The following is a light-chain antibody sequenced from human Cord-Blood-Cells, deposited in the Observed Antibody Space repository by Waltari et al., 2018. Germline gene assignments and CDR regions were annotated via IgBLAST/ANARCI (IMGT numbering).Light chain of an antibody. Sequence: EIVMTQSPATLSVSPGERATLPCRASQSVSRNLAWYQQKPGQAPRLLIYGASTRATGIPARFIGSGSGTEFTLTISSLQSEDFAVYYCQQYNNWPPYSFGQGTKLEIK. V-gene: IGKV3-15*01. CDR2: GAS. CDR1: QSVSRN. J-gene: IGKJ2*03. CDR3: QQYNNWPPYS.